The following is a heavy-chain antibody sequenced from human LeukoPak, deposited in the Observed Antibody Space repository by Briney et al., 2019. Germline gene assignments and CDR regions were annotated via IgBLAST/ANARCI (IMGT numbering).Heavy chain of an antibody. J-gene: IGHJ3*02. Sequence: ASVKVSCKTSGYTFTAHYMHWVRQAPGQELEWMGWINPNSGGTKYAQNFQGRVTMTRDTSIRTFYMELSRLRSDDTAVYYCARDYYDNSGFGAFDIWGQGTMVTVSS. CDR3: ARDYYDNSGFGAFDI. V-gene: IGHV1-2*02. CDR2: INPNSGGT. CDR1: GYTFTAHY. D-gene: IGHD3-22*01.